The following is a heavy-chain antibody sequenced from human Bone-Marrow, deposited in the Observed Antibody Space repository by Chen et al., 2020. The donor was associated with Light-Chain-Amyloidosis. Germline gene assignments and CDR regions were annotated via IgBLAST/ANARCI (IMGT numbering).Heavy chain of an antibody. Sequence: EVQLEQSGPEGKKPGESLQISCKGPGYTFPNYWIGWVRQMPGKGLEWMGVIYPDDSDARYSPSFEGQVTISADKSITTAYLQWRSLKASDTAMYYCARRRDGYNFDYWGQGTLVTVSS. CDR1: GYTFPNYW. V-gene: IGHV5-51*01. J-gene: IGHJ4*02. D-gene: IGHD5-12*01. CDR3: ARRRDGYNFDY. CDR2: IYPDDSDA.